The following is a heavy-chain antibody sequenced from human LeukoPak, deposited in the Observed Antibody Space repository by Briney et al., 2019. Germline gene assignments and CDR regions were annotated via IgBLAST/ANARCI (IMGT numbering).Heavy chain of an antibody. CDR3: AKDGDCSGGSCYDY. D-gene: IGHD2-15*01. CDR2: IIPIFGTA. J-gene: IGHJ4*02. CDR1: GGTFSSYT. V-gene: IGHV1-69*13. Sequence: ASVKVSCKASGGTFSSYTISWVRQAPGQGLEWMGGIIPIFGTANYAQKFQGRVTITADESTSTAYMELSSLRSEDTAVYYCAKDGDCSGGSCYDYWGQGTLVTVSS.